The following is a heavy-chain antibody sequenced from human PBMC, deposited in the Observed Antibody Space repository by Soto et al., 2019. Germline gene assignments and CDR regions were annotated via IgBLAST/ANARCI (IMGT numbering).Heavy chain of an antibody. V-gene: IGHV3-21*01. Sequence: PGGSLRLSCAAFGLTFSSYSMNWVRQAPGKGLEWVSSISSSSSYIYYADSVKGRFTISRDNAKNSLYLQMNSLRAEDTAVYYCARDYGGNSEVIDYYYYGMDVWGQGTTVTVSS. D-gene: IGHD4-17*01. CDR1: GLTFSSYS. CDR2: ISSSSSYI. CDR3: ARDYGGNSEVIDYYYYGMDV. J-gene: IGHJ6*02.